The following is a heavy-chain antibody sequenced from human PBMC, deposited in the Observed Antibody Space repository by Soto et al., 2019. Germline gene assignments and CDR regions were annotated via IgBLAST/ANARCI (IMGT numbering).Heavy chain of an antibody. D-gene: IGHD3-9*01. CDR3: AKAPSYYDILTAYPPPY. CDR2: ISGSGGST. Sequence: EVQLLETGGGLVQPGGSLRLSCAASGFTFSSYAMSWVRQAPGKGLEWVSAISGSGGSTYYADSVKGRFTISRDNSKNTLYLQMNSLRAEDTAVYYCAKAPSYYDILTAYPPPYWGQGTLVTVSS. J-gene: IGHJ4*02. V-gene: IGHV3-23*01. CDR1: GFTFSSYA.